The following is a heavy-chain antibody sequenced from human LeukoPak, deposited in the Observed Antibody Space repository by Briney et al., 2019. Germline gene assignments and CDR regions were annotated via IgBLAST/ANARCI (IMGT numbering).Heavy chain of an antibody. CDR1: GYSISSGYS. CDR2: FYHSGST. CDR3: ASDLSGDYYDSSGYYPQYFQH. J-gene: IGHJ1*01. D-gene: IGHD3-22*01. Sequence: SETLSLTCTISGYSISSGYSWGWIRQPPGKGLEWIGSFYHSGSTYYNPSLKSRVTISVDTSKNQFSLKLSSVTAADTAVYYCASDLSGDYYDSSGYYPQYFQHWGQGTLVTVSS. V-gene: IGHV4-38-2*02.